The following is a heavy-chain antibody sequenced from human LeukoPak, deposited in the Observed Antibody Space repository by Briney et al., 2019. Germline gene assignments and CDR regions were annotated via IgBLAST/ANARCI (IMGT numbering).Heavy chain of an antibody. D-gene: IGHD2-15*01. V-gene: IGHV3-7*05. Sequence: PGGSLRLSCAASGFTFSSYWMSWVRQAPGKGLEWVANIKQDGSEKYYVDSVKGRFTISRDNAENSLYLQMNSLRAEDTAVYYCARDKSCSGGNCHSYYFDYWGQGTLVTVSS. J-gene: IGHJ4*02. CDR3: ARDKSCSGGNCHSYYFDY. CDR1: GFTFSSYW. CDR2: IKQDGSEK.